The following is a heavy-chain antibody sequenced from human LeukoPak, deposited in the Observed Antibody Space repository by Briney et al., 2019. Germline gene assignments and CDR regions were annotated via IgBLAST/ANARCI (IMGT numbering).Heavy chain of an antibody. D-gene: IGHD3-10*01. CDR1: GFTFSSYW. CDR2: IKQDGSEE. CDR3: ARKGRYYGSGSPNWFNP. V-gene: IGHV3-7*01. J-gene: IGHJ5*02. Sequence: PGGSLRLSCAASGFTFSSYWMSWVRQAPGKGLEGVANIKQDGSEEYYVDSVKGRFTISRDNAKNSLYLQMNSLRVEDTAVYYCARKGRYYGSGSPNWFNPWGQGTLVTVSS.